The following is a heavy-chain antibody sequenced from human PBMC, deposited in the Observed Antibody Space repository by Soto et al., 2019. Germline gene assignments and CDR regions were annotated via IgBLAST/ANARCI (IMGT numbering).Heavy chain of an antibody. Sequence: PGGSLRLSCAASGFPFRNYAMHWVRQAPGKGLECVAVISYDGGNKFYRDYVKGRFTISRDNSKNTLYLQINSLRYEDTAVYYCARGDREDIAVVIGVRPGEYGVDVWGQGTTVTVSS. CDR1: GFPFRNYA. CDR3: ARGDREDIAVVIGVRPGEYGVDV. J-gene: IGHJ6*02. V-gene: IGHV3-30-3*01. CDR2: ISYDGGNK. D-gene: IGHD2-15*01.